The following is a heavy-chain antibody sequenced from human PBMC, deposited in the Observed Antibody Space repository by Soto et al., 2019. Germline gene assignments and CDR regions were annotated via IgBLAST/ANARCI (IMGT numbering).Heavy chain of an antibody. CDR1: GGSISGYY. CDR3: ARDRSSRTIDY. CDR2: IYYSGST. J-gene: IGHJ4*02. V-gene: IGHV4-59*01. D-gene: IGHD6-13*01. Sequence: SETLSLTCTVSGGSISGYYWSWFRQPPGKGLEWIGYIYYSGSTNYNPSLKSRVTISVDTSKNQFSLRMSSVTAADTAVYYCARDRSSRTIDYWGQGTLVTVSS.